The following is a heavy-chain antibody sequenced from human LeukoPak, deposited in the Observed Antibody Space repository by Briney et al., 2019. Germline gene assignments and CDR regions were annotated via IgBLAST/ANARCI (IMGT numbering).Heavy chain of an antibody. D-gene: IGHD5-18*01. CDR1: GYTFTSYG. Sequence: ASVKVSCKASGYTFTSYGISWVRQAPGQGLEYMGIIRPSGSTAYAQKFQGRVTMTRDTSTSAVYMELSSLRSEDTAVYYCAREGPETYNFDFWGQGTQVTVSS. CDR3: AREGPETYNFDF. J-gene: IGHJ4*02. V-gene: IGHV1-46*01. CDR2: IRPSGST.